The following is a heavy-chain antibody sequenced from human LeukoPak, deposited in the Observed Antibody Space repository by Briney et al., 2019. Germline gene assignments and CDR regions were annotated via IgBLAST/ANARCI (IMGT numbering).Heavy chain of an antibody. V-gene: IGHV3-21*01. CDR3: ARIHSNYPFDI. Sequence: PGGSLRLSCAASGFTFSSYSMNWVRQAPGKGLEWVSSISSSSSYIYYADSVKGRFTISRDNAKNSLYLQMNGLRAEDTAVYYCARIHSNYPFDIWGQGTMVTVSS. D-gene: IGHD4-11*01. CDR2: ISSSSSYI. J-gene: IGHJ3*02. CDR1: GFTFSSYS.